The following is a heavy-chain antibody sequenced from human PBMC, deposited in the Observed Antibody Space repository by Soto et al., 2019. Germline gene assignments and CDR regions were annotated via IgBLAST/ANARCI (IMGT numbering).Heavy chain of an antibody. V-gene: IGHV4-31*03. D-gene: IGHD3-9*01. CDR1: GGSISSGGYY. CDR3: ARAQKYYDILTGYYCGAFDI. CDR2: IYYSGST. Sequence: SETLSLTCTVSGGSISSGGYYWSWIRQHPGKGLEWIGYIYYSGSTYYNPSLKSRVTISVDTSKNQFSPKLSSVTAADTAVYYCARAQKYYDILTGYYCGAFDIWGQGTMVTVSS. J-gene: IGHJ3*02.